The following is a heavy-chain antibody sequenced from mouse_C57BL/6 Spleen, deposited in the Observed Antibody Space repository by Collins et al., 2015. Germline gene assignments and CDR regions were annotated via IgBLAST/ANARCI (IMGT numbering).Heavy chain of an antibody. D-gene: IGHD2-14*01. J-gene: IGHJ2*01. CDR3: ARAYRYGEGYFDY. CDR2: IYPGDGDT. Sequence: QVQLQQSGAELARPGASVKLSCKASGYTFTSYWMQWVKQRPGQGLEWIGAIYPGDGDTRYAQKFKDKATLTADKSSSTAYMQLSSLASEDSAVYYCARAYRYGEGYFDYWGQGSTLTVSS. CDR1: GYTFTSYW. V-gene: IGHV1-87*01.